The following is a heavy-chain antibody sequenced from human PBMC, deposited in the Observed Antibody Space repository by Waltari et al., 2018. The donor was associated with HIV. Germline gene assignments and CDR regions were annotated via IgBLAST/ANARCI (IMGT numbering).Heavy chain of an antibody. CDR2: ISSSSSTI. Sequence: EVQLVESGGGLVQPGGSLRLSCAASGFTFSSYSMNWVRQAPGKGLEWGSYISSSSSTIYYADSVKGRFTISRDNAKNSLYLQMNSLRDEDTAVYYCARGKATEAGLDYWGQGTLVTVSS. D-gene: IGHD1-26*01. CDR3: ARGKATEAGLDY. J-gene: IGHJ4*02. CDR1: GFTFSSYS. V-gene: IGHV3-48*02.